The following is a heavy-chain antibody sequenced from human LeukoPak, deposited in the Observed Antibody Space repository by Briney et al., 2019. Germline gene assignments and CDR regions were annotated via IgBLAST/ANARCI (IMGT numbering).Heavy chain of an antibody. D-gene: IGHD6-13*01. V-gene: IGHV3-33*01. J-gene: IGHJ3*02. CDR2: IWYDGSNK. Sequence: GGSLRLSCAASGFTFSNYGMHWVRQAPGKGLEWVAVIWYDGSNKYYADSVKGRSTISRDNSKNTLYPQMNSLRAEDTAVYYCARDRAGYSSSWDHDAFDIWGQGTMVTVSS. CDR1: GFTFSNYG. CDR3: ARDRAGYSSSWDHDAFDI.